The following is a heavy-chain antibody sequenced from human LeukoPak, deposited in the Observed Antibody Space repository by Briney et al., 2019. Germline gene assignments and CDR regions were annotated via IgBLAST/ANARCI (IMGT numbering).Heavy chain of an antibody. D-gene: IGHD1-26*01. CDR1: GYTLTSYY. V-gene: IGHV1-46*01. CDR3: ARDGRGGSSGSYLYYFDY. J-gene: IGHJ4*02. CDR2: INPSGGST. Sequence: ASVKVSCKASGYTLTSYYMHWVRQAPGQGLEWMGIINPSGGSTSYAQKFQGRVTVTRDTSTSTVYMELSSLRSEDTAVYYCARDGRGGSSGSYLYYFDYWGQGTLVTVSS.